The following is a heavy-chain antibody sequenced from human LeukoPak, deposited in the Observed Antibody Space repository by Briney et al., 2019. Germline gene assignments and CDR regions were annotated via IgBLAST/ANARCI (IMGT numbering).Heavy chain of an antibody. D-gene: IGHD6-13*01. J-gene: IGHJ4*02. CDR1: GGSISSSSYY. CDR3: ATIEYSSSWSAPYYFDY. V-gene: IGHV4-39*01. CDR2: IYYSGST. Sequence: SETLSLTCTVSGGSISSSSYYWGWIRQPPGKGLEWIGSIYYSGSTYYNPSLKSRVTISVDTSKNQFSLKLSSVTAADTAVYYCATIEYSSSWSAPYYFDYWGQGTLVTASS.